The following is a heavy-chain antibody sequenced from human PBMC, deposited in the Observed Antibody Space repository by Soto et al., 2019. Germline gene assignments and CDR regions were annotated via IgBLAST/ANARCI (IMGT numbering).Heavy chain of an antibody. J-gene: IGHJ6*02. Sequence: QVQLVQSGAEVKKPGASVKVSCKASGYTFTSYGISWVRQAPGQGLEWMGWISAYNGNTNYAQKLQGRVTMTTDTAKSTDYRELRSLRSDDTAVYYCAGDGGGDGMDVWGQGTTVTVSS. CDR3: AGDGGGDGMDV. CDR1: GYTFTSYG. D-gene: IGHD3-16*01. CDR2: ISAYNGNT. V-gene: IGHV1-18*01.